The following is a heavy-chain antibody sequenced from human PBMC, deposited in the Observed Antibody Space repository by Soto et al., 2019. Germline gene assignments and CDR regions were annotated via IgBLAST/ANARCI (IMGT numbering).Heavy chain of an antibody. CDR2: LNGRATEK. CDR1: GFTFSSYA. Sequence: PGGSLRLSCVISGFTFSSYAMTWVRQAPGKGLEWVSTLNGRATEKFHTDSVRGRFTISRDNSKSTLYLQMNSLRAEDSAIYYCAKGYSDSSWSHLDFWGQGTLVTVS. V-gene: IGHV3-23*01. J-gene: IGHJ4*02. D-gene: IGHD6-13*01. CDR3: AKGYSDSSWSHLDF.